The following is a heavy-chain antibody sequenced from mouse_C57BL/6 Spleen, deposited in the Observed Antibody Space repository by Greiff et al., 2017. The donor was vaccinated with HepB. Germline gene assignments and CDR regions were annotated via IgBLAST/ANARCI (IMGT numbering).Heavy chain of an antibody. CDR3: AMKGANWDYYFDY. CDR2: ISSGSSTI. Sequence: EVQGVESGGGLVKPGGSLKLSCAASGFTFSDYGMHWVRQAPEKGLEWVAYISSGSSTIYYADTVKGRFTISRDNAKNTLFLQMTSLRSEDTAMYYCAMKGANWDYYFDYWGQGTTLTVSS. D-gene: IGHD4-1*01. J-gene: IGHJ2*01. V-gene: IGHV5-17*01. CDR1: GFTFSDYG.